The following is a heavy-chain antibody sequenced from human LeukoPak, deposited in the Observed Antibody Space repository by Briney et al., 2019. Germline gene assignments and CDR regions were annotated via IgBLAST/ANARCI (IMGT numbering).Heavy chain of an antibody. J-gene: IGHJ4*02. CDR2: ISGSGGST. CDR3: AKVQVWGVYYFDY. CDR1: GFTFSSYA. V-gene: IGHV3-23*01. Sequence: PGGSLGLSCAASGFTFSSYAMSWVRQAPGKGLEWVSAISGSGGSTYYADSVKGRFTISRDNSKNTLYLQMNSLRAEDTAVYYCAKVQVWGVYYFDYWGQGTLVTVSS. D-gene: IGHD3-16*01.